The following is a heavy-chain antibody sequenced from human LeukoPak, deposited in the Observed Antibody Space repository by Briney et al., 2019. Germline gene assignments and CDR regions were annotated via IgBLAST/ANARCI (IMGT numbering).Heavy chain of an antibody. CDR3: ARGGHAFDI. J-gene: IGHJ3*02. CDR1: GVSFSGYY. CDR2: INHSGST. V-gene: IGHV4-34*01. Sequence: SETLSLTCAVYGVSFSGYYWSWIRQPPGKGLEWIGEINHSGSTNYNPSLKSRVTISVDTSKNQFSLKLSSVTAADTAVYYCARGGHAFDIWGQGTMVTVSS.